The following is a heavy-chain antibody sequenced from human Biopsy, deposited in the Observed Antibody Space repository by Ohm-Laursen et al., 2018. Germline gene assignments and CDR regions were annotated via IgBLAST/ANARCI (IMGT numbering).Heavy chain of an antibody. CDR3: AREAIGYQLPCDD. V-gene: IGHV1-69*11. CDR1: TGTFNSYG. Sequence: ASVKVSCKAPTGTFNSYGIIWVRQAPGQGLEWMGRIIPILRTTAYAQAFLGRVTITADSPTSTVDMELTSLTSDDTAVYFCAREAIGYQLPCDDWGQGTLVTVSS. J-gene: IGHJ4*02. CDR2: IIPILRTT. D-gene: IGHD2-2*01.